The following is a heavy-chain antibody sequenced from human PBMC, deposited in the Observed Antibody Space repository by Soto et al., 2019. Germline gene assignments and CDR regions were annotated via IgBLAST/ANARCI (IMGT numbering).Heavy chain of an antibody. V-gene: IGHV3-21*01. Sequence: PWGSQRVCWAASGCDFDYFNMHWVRQATGRGLEWVSSISGTGIDIHFADSVKGRFVISRDNAKTSLYLQMNSLRPEDTAVYYCARERVVNYTDYYFDYWGHGTLVTVSS. D-gene: IGHD3-16*02. J-gene: IGHJ4*01. CDR2: ISGTGIDI. CDR1: GCDFDYFN. CDR3: ARERVVNYTDYYFDY.